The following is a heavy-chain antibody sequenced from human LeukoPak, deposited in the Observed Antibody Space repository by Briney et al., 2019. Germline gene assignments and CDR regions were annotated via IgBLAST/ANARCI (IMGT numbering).Heavy chain of an antibody. J-gene: IGHJ6*02. CDR3: ARNVYSSGSPAYGMDV. V-gene: IGHV3-21*01. Sequence: PGGSLRLSCAASGFTFSSYSMNWVRQAPGKGLEWVSFISSGSSYIHYADSVKGRFTISRDNAKNSLYLQMNSLRAEDTAVYYCARNVYSSGSPAYGMDVWGQGTTVTVSS. D-gene: IGHD6-19*01. CDR2: ISSGSSYI. CDR1: GFTFSSYS.